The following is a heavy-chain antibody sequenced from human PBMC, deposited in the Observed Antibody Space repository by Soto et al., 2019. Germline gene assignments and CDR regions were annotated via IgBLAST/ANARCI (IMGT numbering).Heavy chain of an antibody. CDR2: IYYNDHR. V-gene: IGHV2-5*01. J-gene: IGHJ4*02. CDR3: AHSDGGYEIIYFDF. CDR1: GFSFTTAGVA. D-gene: IGHD5-12*01. Sequence: QITLQESGPTLVKPTQTLTLTCTFSGFSFTTAGVAVGWIRQTPGGALEWLTLIYYNDHRRFSPSLKTRLTITGDTSKNQVVLSLTNVDPGDTATYFCAHSDGGYEIIYFDFWGQGIPVTVSS.